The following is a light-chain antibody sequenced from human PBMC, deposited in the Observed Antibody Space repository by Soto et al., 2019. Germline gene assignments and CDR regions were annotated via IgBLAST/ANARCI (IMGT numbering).Light chain of an antibody. CDR3: SSYTSSSTLV. V-gene: IGLV2-14*01. CDR2: DVN. CDR1: SSDVGGYNF. Sequence: QSALTQPASVSGSPGQSITISCTGTSSDVGGYNFVSWYQQHPGKAPKLMIYDVNTRPSGVSNRFSGFKSGNTASLTISGLQAKDEADYYCSSYTSSSTLVFGTGTKLTVL. J-gene: IGLJ1*01.